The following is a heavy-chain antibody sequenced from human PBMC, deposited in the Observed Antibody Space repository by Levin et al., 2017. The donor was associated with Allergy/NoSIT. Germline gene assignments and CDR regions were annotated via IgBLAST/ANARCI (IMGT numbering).Heavy chain of an antibody. Sequence: GESLKISCAASGFTFTHYWMHWVRQAPGKGLVWVSRVDIDGSSTIYADSVKGRFTISRDNAKNTLYLQMNSLRAEDTAVYYCARGGGDHAFDIWGQGTMVTVSS. CDR2: VDIDGSST. CDR3: ARGGGDHAFDI. J-gene: IGHJ3*02. V-gene: IGHV3-74*01. CDR1: GFTFTHYW. D-gene: IGHD3-16*02.